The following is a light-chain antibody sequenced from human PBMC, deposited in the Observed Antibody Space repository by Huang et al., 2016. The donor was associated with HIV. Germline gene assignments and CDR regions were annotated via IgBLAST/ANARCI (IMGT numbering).Light chain of an antibody. V-gene: IGKV3-15*01. Sequence: EIVMTQSPATLSVSPGERATLSCRAGQSVSSDLAWDQQKPGQAPRLLIYGASTRATGIPARFSGSGSGTEFTLTISSLQSEDFAVYYCQQYNKWPMYTFGQGTKLEIK. CDR1: QSVSSD. CDR2: GAS. J-gene: IGKJ2*01. CDR3: QQYNKWPMYT.